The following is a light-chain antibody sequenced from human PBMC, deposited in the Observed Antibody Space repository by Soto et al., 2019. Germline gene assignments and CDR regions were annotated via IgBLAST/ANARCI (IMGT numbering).Light chain of an antibody. V-gene: IGKV1-5*03. CDR2: KAS. CDR1: QTISSW. Sequence: DIQMTQSPSTLSGSVGDRVTITCRASQTISSWLAWYQQKPGKAPKLLIYKASTLKSGVSSRFSGSGSGTDFSLTINTLQPEDFATYYCQQGYSTPWTFGQGTKVDIK. CDR3: QQGYSTPWT. J-gene: IGKJ1*01.